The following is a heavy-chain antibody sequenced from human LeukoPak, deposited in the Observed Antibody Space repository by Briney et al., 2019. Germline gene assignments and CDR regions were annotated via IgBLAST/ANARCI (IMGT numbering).Heavy chain of an antibody. CDR3: ARRGCSGGSCYSYYYYYMDV. D-gene: IGHD2-15*01. J-gene: IGHJ6*03. V-gene: IGHV4-34*01. Sequence: SETLSLTCAVYGGSFSGYYWSWIRQPPGKGLEWIGEINHSGSTNYNPYLKSRVTISVDTSKNQFSLKLSSVTAADTAVYYCARRGCSGGSCYSYYYYYMDVWGKGTTVTISS. CDR1: GGSFSGYY. CDR2: INHSGST.